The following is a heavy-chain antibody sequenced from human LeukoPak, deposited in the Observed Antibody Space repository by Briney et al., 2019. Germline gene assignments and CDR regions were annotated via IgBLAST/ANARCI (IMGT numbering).Heavy chain of an antibody. J-gene: IGHJ6*02. D-gene: IGHD3-22*01. CDR3: ARELPVYLYYDSSGPYYYYGMDV. V-gene: IGHV7-4-1*02. Sequence: ASVKVSCKASGYTFTSYAMNWVRQAPGQGLEWMGWVNTNTGNPTYAQGFTGRFVFSLDTSVSTAYLQISSLKAEDTAVYYCARELPVYLYYDSSGPYYYYGMDVWGQGTTFTVSS. CDR2: VNTNTGNP. CDR1: GYTFTSYA.